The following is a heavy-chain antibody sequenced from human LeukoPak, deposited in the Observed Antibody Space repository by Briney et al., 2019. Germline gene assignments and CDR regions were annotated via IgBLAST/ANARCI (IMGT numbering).Heavy chain of an antibody. V-gene: IGHV3-23*01. CDR1: GFTFSSYA. D-gene: IGHD3-10*01. Sequence: GGSLRLSCAASGFTFSSYAMSWVRQAPGKGLEWVSAISGSGGSTYYADSVKGRFTISRDNSKNTLYLQMNSLRAEDTAVYYCAKDYGSGSRLYYYYGTDVWGQGTTVTVSS. J-gene: IGHJ6*02. CDR2: ISGSGGST. CDR3: AKDYGSGSRLYYYYGTDV.